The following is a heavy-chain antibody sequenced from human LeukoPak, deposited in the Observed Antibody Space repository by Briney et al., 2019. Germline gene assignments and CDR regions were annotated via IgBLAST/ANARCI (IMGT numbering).Heavy chain of an antibody. CDR1: GFTFSSYG. J-gene: IGHJ5*02. D-gene: IGHD6-19*01. V-gene: IGHV3-33*01. CDR3: ARYKQWLDTPGWCWFDP. Sequence: PGGSLRLSCAASGFTFSSYGMHWVRQAPGKGLEWVAVIWYDGSNKYYADSVKGRFTISRDNSKNTLYLQMNSLRAEDTAVYYCARYKQWLDTPGWCWFDPWGQGTLVTVSS. CDR2: IWYDGSNK.